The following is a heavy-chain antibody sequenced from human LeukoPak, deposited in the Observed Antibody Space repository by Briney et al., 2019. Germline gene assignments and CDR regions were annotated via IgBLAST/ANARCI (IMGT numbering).Heavy chain of an antibody. V-gene: IGHV1-18*04. Sequence: ASVKVSCKTSGYTFNSYYIYWVRQAPGQGLQWMGWISAYNGNTHYAQKLQDRVTMTTDTSTSTAYMELRSLRSDDTAVYYCASEGIRVRGGGSPFDIWGQGTMVTVSS. CDR3: ASEGIRVRGGGSPFDI. CDR2: ISAYNGNT. D-gene: IGHD3-10*01. J-gene: IGHJ3*02. CDR1: GYTFNSYY.